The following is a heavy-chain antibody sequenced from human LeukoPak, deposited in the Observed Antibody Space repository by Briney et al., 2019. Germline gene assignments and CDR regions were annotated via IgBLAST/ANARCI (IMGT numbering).Heavy chain of an antibody. D-gene: IGHD6-19*01. CDR2: ISSSSSYI. J-gene: IGHJ3*02. V-gene: IGHV3-21*01. CDR1: GFTFSSYS. Sequence: GGSLRLSCAASGFTFSSYSMNWVRQAPGKGLEWVSSISSSSSYIYYADSVKGRFTISRDNAKNSLYLQMNSLRAEDTAVYYCARASYSSTGAFDIWGQGTMVTASS. CDR3: ARASYSSTGAFDI.